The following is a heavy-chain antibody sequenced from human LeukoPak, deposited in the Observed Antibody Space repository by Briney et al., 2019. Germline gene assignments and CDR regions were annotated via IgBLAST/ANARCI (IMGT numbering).Heavy chain of an antibody. V-gene: IGHV4-31*03. J-gene: IGHJ4*02. Sequence: SQTLSLTCSVSGGSISSGGYYWSWIRQHPGRGLEWIGYIHYSGSTSNNPSLKSRVTISVDTSKNQFSLRLSSVTAADTAVYYCARDSSAYNNLDYWGQGTLITVSS. D-gene: IGHD3-22*01. CDR3: ARDSSAYNNLDY. CDR1: GGSISSGGYY. CDR2: IHYSGST.